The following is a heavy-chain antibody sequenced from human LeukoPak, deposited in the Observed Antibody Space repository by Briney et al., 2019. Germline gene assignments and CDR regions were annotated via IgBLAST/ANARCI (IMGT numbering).Heavy chain of an antibody. CDR3: AIIPPGYSYGFDY. CDR1: GGSFSGYY. CDR2: IYYGGSN. D-gene: IGHD5-18*01. V-gene: IGHV4-59*08. Sequence: SETLSLTCTVSGGSFSGYYWSWIRQPPGKGLEWVGCIYYGGSNQYNPSLKSRVSISLDTSKNQFSLKLSSVTAADTAVYYCAIIPPGYSYGFDYWGQGTLVTVSS. J-gene: IGHJ4*02.